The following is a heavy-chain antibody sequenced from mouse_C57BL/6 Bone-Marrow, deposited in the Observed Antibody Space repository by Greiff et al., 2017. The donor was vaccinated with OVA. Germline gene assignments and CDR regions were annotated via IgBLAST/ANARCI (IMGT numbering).Heavy chain of an antibody. CDR3: ARGGDYTVVATRFAY. CDR1: GYTFTSYW. D-gene: IGHD1-1*01. J-gene: IGHJ3*01. Sequence: VQLQQPGAELVRPGSSVKLSCKASGYTFTSYWMDWVKQRPGQGLEWIGNIYPSDSETHYNQKFKDKATLTVDKSSSTAYMQLSSLTSEDSAVYYCARGGDYTVVATRFAYWGQRTLVTVSA. CDR2: IYPSDSET. V-gene: IGHV1-61*01.